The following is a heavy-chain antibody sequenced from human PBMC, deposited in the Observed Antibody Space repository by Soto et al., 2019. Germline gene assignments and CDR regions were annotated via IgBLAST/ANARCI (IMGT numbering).Heavy chain of an antibody. CDR3: ARDVIAAAASRWFDP. Sequence: EVQLVESGGGLIQPGGSLRRSCAASGFTVSSNYMSWVRQAPGKGLEWVSVIYSGGSTYYADSVKGRFTISRDNSKNTLYLQMNGLRAEDTAVYYCARDVIAAAASRWFDPWGQGTLVTVSS. CDR2: IYSGGST. D-gene: IGHD6-13*01. V-gene: IGHV3-53*01. CDR1: GFTVSSNY. J-gene: IGHJ5*02.